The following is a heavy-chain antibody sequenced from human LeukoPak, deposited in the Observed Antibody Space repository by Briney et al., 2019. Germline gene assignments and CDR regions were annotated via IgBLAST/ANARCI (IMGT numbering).Heavy chain of an antibody. Sequence: PSETLSLTCTVSGGSISSGGYYWSWIRQHPGKGLEWIGYIYYSGSTYYNPSLKSRVTISADTSKNQFSLKLSSVTAADTAVYYCARLNNFSSSYGYWGQGTLVTVSS. D-gene: IGHD6-6*01. CDR2: IYYSGST. J-gene: IGHJ4*02. CDR1: GGSISSGGYY. V-gene: IGHV4-31*03. CDR3: ARLNNFSSSYGY.